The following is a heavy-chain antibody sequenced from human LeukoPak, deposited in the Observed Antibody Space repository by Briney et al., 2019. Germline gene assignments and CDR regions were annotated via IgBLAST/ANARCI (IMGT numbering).Heavy chain of an antibody. CDR2: INHSGST. D-gene: IGHD3-10*01. J-gene: IGHJ4*02. V-gene: IGHV4-34*01. CDR3: ARGPRYYGSGKGYFDY. CDR1: GGSFSGYY. Sequence: PSETLSLTCAVYGGSFSGYYWSWIRQPPGKGLEWIGEINHSGSTNYNPSLKSRVTVSVDTSKNQFSLKLSSVTAADTAVYYCARGPRYYGSGKGYFDYWGQGTLVTVSS.